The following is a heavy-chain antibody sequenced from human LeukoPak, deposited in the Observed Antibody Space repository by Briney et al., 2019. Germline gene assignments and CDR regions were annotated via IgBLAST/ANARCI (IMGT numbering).Heavy chain of an antibody. V-gene: IGHV5-51*01. CDR3: ARLRYSSSPSYFDY. CDR2: IYPGDSDT. D-gene: IGHD6-6*01. Sequence: GEPLNISCKGSGYSFTSYWIGWVRQVPGKGLEWMGIIYPGDSDTRYSPSFQGQGTISADKSISTAYLQWSSLKASDTAMYYCARLRYSSSPSYFDYWGQGTLVTVSS. CDR1: GYSFTSYW. J-gene: IGHJ4*02.